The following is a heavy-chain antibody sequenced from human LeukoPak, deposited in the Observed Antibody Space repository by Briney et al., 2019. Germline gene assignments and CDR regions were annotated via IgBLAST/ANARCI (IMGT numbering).Heavy chain of an antibody. CDR2: INPNNGGT. Sequence: ASVKVSCKASGYTFTGHYMHWVRQAPGQGLEWMGWINPNNGGTHYAQNFQGRVTTTRDTSINTAFMELSRLKSDDTAIYYCAREATIAAVGTAGINFDYWGQGTLVTVSS. D-gene: IGHD6-13*01. V-gene: IGHV1-2*02. J-gene: IGHJ4*02. CDR3: AREATIAAVGTAGINFDY. CDR1: GYTFTGHY.